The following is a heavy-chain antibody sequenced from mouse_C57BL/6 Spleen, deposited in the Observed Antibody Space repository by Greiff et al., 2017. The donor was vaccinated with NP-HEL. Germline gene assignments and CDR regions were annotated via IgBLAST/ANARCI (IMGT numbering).Heavy chain of an antibody. J-gene: IGHJ2*01. Sequence: AASGFTFSDYGMHWVRQAPEKGLEWVAYISSGSSTIYYADTVKGRFTISRDNAKNTLFLQMTSLRSEDTAMYYCARGELGGDFDYWGQGTTLTVSS. D-gene: IGHD4-1*01. CDR1: GFTFSDYG. CDR2: ISSGSSTI. CDR3: ARGELGGDFDY. V-gene: IGHV5-17*01.